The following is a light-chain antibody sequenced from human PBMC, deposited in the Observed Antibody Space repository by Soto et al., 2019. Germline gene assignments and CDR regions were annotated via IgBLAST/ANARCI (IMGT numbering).Light chain of an antibody. J-gene: IGKJ4*01. CDR2: DAS. V-gene: IGKV1-33*01. CDR3: QHYDNLLLT. Sequence: DIQMTQSPSSLSASVGDRVTITCQASQDINTYLNWYQQKPGKAPKLLIYDASKLETGVPSRFSGVGSGKDFPHPVTTLKPEDIATYFCQHYDNLLLTFGGGTKVELK. CDR1: QDINTY.